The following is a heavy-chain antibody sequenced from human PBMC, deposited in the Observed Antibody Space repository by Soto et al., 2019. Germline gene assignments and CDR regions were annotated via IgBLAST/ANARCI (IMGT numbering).Heavy chain of an antibody. J-gene: IGHJ4*02. CDR3: TRESKLGRYYFDY. V-gene: IGHV3-49*03. CDR2: IRSKAYGGTT. Sequence: GGSLRLSCTASGFTFGDYAMSWFRQAPWKGLEWVGFIRSKAYGGTTEYAASVKGRFTISRDDSKSIAYLQMNSLKTEDTAVYYRTRESKLGRYYFDYWGQGTLVTVSS. D-gene: IGHD3-3*02. CDR1: GFTFGDYA.